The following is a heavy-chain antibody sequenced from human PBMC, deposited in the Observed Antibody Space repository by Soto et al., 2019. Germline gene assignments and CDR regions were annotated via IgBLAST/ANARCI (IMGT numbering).Heavy chain of an antibody. CDR2: IKTDGST. V-gene: IGHV3-74*01. Sequence: EVQLVESGGGLFQPGGSLRPSCAASEFTLSISWRHGVGQTPGKGLEWVSRIKTDGSTFYADSVKGRFTISRDNAKNTLYLQMDSLRAEDTAVYYCARDLYHVPFDPWGQGTLVTVSS. CDR3: ARDLYHVPFDP. J-gene: IGHJ5*02. D-gene: IGHD2-2*01. CDR1: EFTLSISW.